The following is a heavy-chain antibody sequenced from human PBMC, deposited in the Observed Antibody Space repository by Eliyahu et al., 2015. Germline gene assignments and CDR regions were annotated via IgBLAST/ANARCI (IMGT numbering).Heavy chain of an antibody. Sequence: QVQLVQSGAEVKKPGASVKVSCKASGYTFTGYYMHWVRQAPGQGLEWMGWINPNSGGTNYAQKFQGRVTMTRDTSISTAYMELSRLRSDDTAVYYCARDQVCSGGSCYLTDYWGQGTLVTVSS. CDR1: GYTFTGYY. D-gene: IGHD2-15*01. V-gene: IGHV1-2*02. CDR3: ARDQVCSGGSCYLTDY. J-gene: IGHJ4*02. CDR2: INPNSGGT.